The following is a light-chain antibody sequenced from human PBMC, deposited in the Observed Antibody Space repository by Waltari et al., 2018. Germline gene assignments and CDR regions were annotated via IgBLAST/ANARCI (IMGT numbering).Light chain of an antibody. V-gene: IGKV3-20*01. J-gene: IGKJ4*01. Sequence: EIVLTQSPGTLSLSPGERATLSFRVSQSVSSTYLAWYQQKAGQAPRLLIYGSSTRATGIPDRFSGSGSGTEFTLTISRLEPEDFAVYYCQQYVSSPVTFGGGTKVEIK. CDR3: QQYVSSPVT. CDR2: GSS. CDR1: QSVSSTY.